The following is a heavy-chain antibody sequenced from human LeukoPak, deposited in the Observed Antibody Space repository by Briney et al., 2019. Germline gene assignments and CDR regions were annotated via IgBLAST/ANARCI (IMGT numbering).Heavy chain of an antibody. V-gene: IGHV4-59*01. D-gene: IGHD1-1*01. CDR1: GASISSYF. CDR2: ISNSGST. J-gene: IGHJ4*02. Sequence: SETLSLTCTVSGASISSYFWSWIRQPPEKGLEWIGYISNSGSTNYNPSLKSRVTMSVDGSRNQLSLKLTSVTAADTAVYFCASASVYWSGICDYWGQGTLVTVSS. CDR3: ASASVYWSGICDY.